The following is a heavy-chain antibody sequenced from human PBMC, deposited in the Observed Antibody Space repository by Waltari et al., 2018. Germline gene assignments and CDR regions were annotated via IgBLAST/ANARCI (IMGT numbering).Heavy chain of an antibody. CDR1: GYSISSGYY. CDR2: IYHSGGT. J-gene: IGHJ5*02. CDR3: ARQGSSGWYEDWFDP. Sequence: QVQLQESGPGLVKPSETLSLTCAVSGYSISSGYYWGWIRQPPGKGLEWIGSIYHSGGTTYTPSLNGRVTISVDTSKNQFSLKLSSVTAADTAVYYCARQGSSGWYEDWFDPWGQGTLVTVSS. D-gene: IGHD6-19*01. V-gene: IGHV4-38-2*01.